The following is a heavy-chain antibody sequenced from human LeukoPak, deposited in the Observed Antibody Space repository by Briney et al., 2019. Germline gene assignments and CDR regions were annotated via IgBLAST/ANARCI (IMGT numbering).Heavy chain of an antibody. V-gene: IGHV1-8*01. J-gene: IGHJ5*02. CDR2: MNANSGNT. CDR3: ARGVGYCSSTSCFYNWFDP. D-gene: IGHD2-2*03. CDR1: GYTFTSYD. Sequence: GASVKVSCKASGYTFTSYDINWVRQATGQGLEWMGWMNANSGNTGYAQKFQGRVTMTRNTSISTAYMELSSLRSEDTAVYYCARGVGYCSSTSCFYNWFDPWGQGTLVTVSS.